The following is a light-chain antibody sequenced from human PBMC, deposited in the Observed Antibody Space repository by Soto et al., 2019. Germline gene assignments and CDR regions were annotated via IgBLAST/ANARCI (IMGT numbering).Light chain of an antibody. J-gene: IGLJ1*01. CDR2: EVS. CDR1: SSYVGAYDY. V-gene: IGLV2-14*03. CDR3: SSYTSSTTRV. Sequence: QSVLTQPASVSGSPGQSITISCTGTSSYVGAYDYVSWYQQHPDKAPKLMIYEVSNRPSGVSNRFSGSKSVNTATLTISGLQTEDEADYYCSSYTSSTTRVFGNGTKVTVL.